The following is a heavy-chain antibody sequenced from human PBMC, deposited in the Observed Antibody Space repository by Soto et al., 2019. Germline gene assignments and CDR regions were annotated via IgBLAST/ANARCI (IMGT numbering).Heavy chain of an antibody. V-gene: IGHV5-10-1*01. D-gene: IGHD5-12*01. CDR3: VRHGAEMATIPFDY. J-gene: IGHJ4*02. CDR2: IDPSDSHT. Sequence: GESLKISCKRSGYSFTSYWISWVRQMPGKGPEWMGRIDPSDSHTNYSPSFQGHVTISADKSITTAYLQWNSLKAPDTAIYYCVRHGAEMATIPFDYWGQGALVTVSS. CDR1: GYSFTSYW.